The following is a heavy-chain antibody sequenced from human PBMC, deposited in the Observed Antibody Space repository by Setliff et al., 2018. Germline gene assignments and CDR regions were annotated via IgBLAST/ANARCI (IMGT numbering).Heavy chain of an antibody. D-gene: IGHD6-19*01. V-gene: IGHV3-33*06. Sequence: TGGSLRLSCAASGFTFSSYGMHWVRQAPGKGLEWVAVIWYDGSNKYYADSVKGRFTISRDNSKNTLYLQMNSLRAEDTAVYYCAKDSSGWYGPLEGPDYWGQGTLVTVSS. CDR3: AKDSSGWYGPLEGPDY. J-gene: IGHJ4*02. CDR2: IWYDGSNK. CDR1: GFTFSSYG.